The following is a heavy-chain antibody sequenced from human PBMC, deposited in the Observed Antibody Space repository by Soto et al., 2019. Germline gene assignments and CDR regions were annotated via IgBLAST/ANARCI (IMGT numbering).Heavy chain of an antibody. CDR2: ISGSGGST. J-gene: IGHJ4*02. V-gene: IGHV3-23*01. Sequence: EVQLLESGGGLVQPGGSLRLSCAASGFTFSSYAMSWVRQAPGKGLEWVSAISGSGGSTYFADSVKGRFTISRDNSKNTLYLKMNSLRAEDTAVYYLAKAVGYCSSTSCYTGPHFDHWGQGNLVTVSS. CDR1: GFTFSSYA. D-gene: IGHD2-2*02. CDR3: AKAVGYCSSTSCYTGPHFDH.